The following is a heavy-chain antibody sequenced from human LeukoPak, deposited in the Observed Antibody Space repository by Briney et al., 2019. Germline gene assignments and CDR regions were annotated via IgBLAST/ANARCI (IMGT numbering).Heavy chain of an antibody. Sequence: GGSLRLSCAASGFTFSSYCMSWVRQAPGKGLEWVANIQDGSDKYYVDSVKGRFTISRDNSKNTLYLQMNSLRTEDTAVYYCAKAEGYDILTGLDYWGQGTLVTVSS. V-gene: IGHV3-7*05. J-gene: IGHJ4*02. D-gene: IGHD3-9*01. CDR2: IQDGSDK. CDR3: AKAEGYDILTGLDY. CDR1: GFTFSSYC.